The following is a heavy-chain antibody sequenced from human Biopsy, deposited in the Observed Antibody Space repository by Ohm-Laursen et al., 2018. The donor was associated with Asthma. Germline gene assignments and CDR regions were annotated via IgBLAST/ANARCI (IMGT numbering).Heavy chain of an antibody. D-gene: IGHD6-19*01. CDR2: IMIGFGTT. CDR3: ARCQVGYSSGWSLLLKKIYYSGMDV. J-gene: IGHJ6*02. V-gene: IGHV1-69*01. CDR1: GGTFSNFA. Sequence: SSVTVSCKAHGGTFSNFAISWVRQPAGQGLEWLGGIMIGFGTTKYALKIQGRVTITADESTSTAYMEVTSLRSEDTAIYYCARCQVGYSSGWSLLLKKIYYSGMDVWGQGTAVTVSS.